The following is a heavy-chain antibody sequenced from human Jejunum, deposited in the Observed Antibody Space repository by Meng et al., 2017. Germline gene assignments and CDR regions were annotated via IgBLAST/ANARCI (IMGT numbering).Heavy chain of an antibody. CDR2: ISRDSDWI. J-gene: IGHJ4*02. CDR1: GFSFSTYS. V-gene: IGHV3-21*01. Sequence: GGSLRLSCVGSGFSFSTYSLNWVRQAPGKGLQYVSSISRDSDWIFYADPVRGRFTISRDNAKNSLFLQMNSLRVEDTAVYYCATDVHPLVDNWGQGTLVTVSS. CDR3: ATDVHPLVDN.